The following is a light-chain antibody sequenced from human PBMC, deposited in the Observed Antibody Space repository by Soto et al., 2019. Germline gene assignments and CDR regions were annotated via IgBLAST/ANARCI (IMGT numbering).Light chain of an antibody. CDR1: QGIRDD. CDR3: LQYNSYPRT. Sequence: DMQMTQSPSSLSASVGDRVTITCRASQGIRDDLGWFQQRPGQAPKRLIYGALSLETGVPPRFSGSGSGTEFTLTIAGLQPEDFALYYCLQYNSYPRTFGQGTKL. J-gene: IGKJ2*01. V-gene: IGKV1-17*01. CDR2: GAL.